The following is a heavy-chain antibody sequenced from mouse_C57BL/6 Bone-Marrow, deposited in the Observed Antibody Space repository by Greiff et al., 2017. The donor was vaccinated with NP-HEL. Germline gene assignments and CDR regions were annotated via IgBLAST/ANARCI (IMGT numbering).Heavy chain of an antibody. D-gene: IGHD2-2*01. V-gene: IGHV5-4*01. Sequence: EVKLVESGGGLVKPGGSLKLSCAASGFTFSSYAMSWVRQTPEKRLEWVATISDGGSYTYYPDNVKGRFTISRDNAKNNLYLQMSHLKSEDTAMYYCAREEGLWFDFDYWGQGTTLTVSS. CDR1: GFTFSSYA. CDR2: ISDGGSYT. CDR3: AREEGLWFDFDY. J-gene: IGHJ2*01.